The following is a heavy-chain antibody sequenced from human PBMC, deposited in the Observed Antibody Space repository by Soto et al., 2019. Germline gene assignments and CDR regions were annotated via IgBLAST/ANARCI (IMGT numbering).Heavy chain of an antibody. J-gene: IGHJ4*02. Sequence: SETLSLTCTVSGGSISSGDYYWSWIRQPPGKGLEWIGYIYYSGSTYYNPSLKSRVTISVDTSKNQFSLKLSSVTAADTAVYYCARHSTGYYYSYFDYWGPGTLVTVSS. CDR3: ARHSTGYYYSYFDY. D-gene: IGHD3-22*01. V-gene: IGHV4-30-4*01. CDR1: GGSISSGDYY. CDR2: IYYSGST.